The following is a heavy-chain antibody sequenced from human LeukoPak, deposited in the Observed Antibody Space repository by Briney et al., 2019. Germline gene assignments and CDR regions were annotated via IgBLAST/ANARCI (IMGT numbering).Heavy chain of an antibody. CDR3: AREPNNVVTPAGFDY. J-gene: IGHJ4*02. Sequence: PGGSLRISCAASGFTFSTYAMTCVRQAPGKGLEWVSTISSGADYTYYADSVKGRFTISRDNSKSTLYLQMNSLRAEDTAVYYCAREPNNVVTPAGFDYWGQGTLVTVSS. V-gene: IGHV3-23*01. D-gene: IGHD2-2*01. CDR1: GFTFSTYA. CDR2: ISSGADYT.